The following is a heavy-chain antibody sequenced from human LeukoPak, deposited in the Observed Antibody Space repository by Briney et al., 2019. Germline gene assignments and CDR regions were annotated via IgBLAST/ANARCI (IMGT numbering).Heavy chain of an antibody. Sequence: GGSLRLSCAASGFTFSSYAMSWVRQAPGKGLEWVSAISGSGGSTYYADSVKGRFTISRDNSKNTLYLQMNSLRAEDTAVYYCAKGHGYMRVVRGVYFDYWGQGTLVTVSS. J-gene: IGHJ4*02. V-gene: IGHV3-23*01. CDR1: GFTFSSYA. CDR2: ISGSGGST. D-gene: IGHD3-10*01. CDR3: AKGHGYMRVVRGVYFDY.